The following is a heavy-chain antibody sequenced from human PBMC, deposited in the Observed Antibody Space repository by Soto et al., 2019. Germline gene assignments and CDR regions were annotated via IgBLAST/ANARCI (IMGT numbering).Heavy chain of an antibody. CDR2: INHSGSN. CDR3: AGGRGRTGGFFDY. J-gene: IGHJ4*02. CDR1: GGSFSGYY. V-gene: IGHV4-34*01. Sequence: GSLRLSCAVYGGSFSGYYWSWIRQPPGKGLEWIGEINHSGSNTYNPSFKSRVTISVDTSKNQFSLKLSSVTAADTSVYDCAGGRGRTGGFFDYWGQGTLVTVSS. D-gene: IGHD3-16*01.